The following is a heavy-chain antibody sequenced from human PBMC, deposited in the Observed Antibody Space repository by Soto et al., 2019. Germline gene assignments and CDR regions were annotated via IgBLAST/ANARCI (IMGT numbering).Heavy chain of an antibody. V-gene: IGHV3-21*04. D-gene: IGHD2-2*01. J-gene: IGHJ4*02. CDR3: AREDSIIIPAVSDF. CDR2: VSKSDYT. Sequence: GGSLRLSCVVYGFSFNNCGINWVRQAPGKGMEWVSTVSKSDYTYYSDLVKGRFTISRDNAKNTVSLQMNTLRAEDTAVYFCAREDSIIIPAVSDFWGQGTLVTVSS. CDR1: GFSFNNCG.